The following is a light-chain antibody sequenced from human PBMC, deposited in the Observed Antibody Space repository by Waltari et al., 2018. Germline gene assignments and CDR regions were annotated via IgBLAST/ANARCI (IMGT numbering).Light chain of an antibody. J-gene: IGKJ4*01. CDR3: QQYGSSPT. V-gene: IGKV3-20*01. CDR1: QSVSSSY. CDR2: GAS. Sequence: EIVLTPSPGTLSLSPGESATLSCRASQSVSSSYLAWYQQKPGQAPRLLIYGASSRATGIPDRFSGSGSGTDFTLTISRLEPEDFAVYYCQQYGSSPTFGGGTKVEIK.